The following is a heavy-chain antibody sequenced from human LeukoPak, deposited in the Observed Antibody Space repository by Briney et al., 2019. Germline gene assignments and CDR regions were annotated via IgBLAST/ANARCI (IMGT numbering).Heavy chain of an antibody. J-gene: IGHJ3*02. D-gene: IGHD3-22*01. CDR3: ARDRYYYDSSGYRAHDAFDI. CDR2: IYTSGST. V-gene: IGHV4-4*07. CDR1: GGSISSYY. Sequence: PSETLSLTCTVSGGSISSYYWSWIRQPAGKGLEWIGRIYTSGSTNYNPSLKSRVTMSVDTSKNHFSLKLNSVTAADTAVYYCARDRYYYDSSGYRAHDAFDIWGQGTMVTVSS.